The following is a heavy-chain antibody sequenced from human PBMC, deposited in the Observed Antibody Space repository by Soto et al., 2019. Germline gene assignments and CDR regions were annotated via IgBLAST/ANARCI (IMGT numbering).Heavy chain of an antibody. CDR3: ARDIIPNYYYYGMDV. V-gene: IGHV1-3*01. CDR2: INAGNGNT. Sequence: ASVKVSCKASGYTFTSYDMHWVRQAPGQRLEWMGWINAGNGNTKYSQKFQGRVTITRDTSASTAYMELSSLRSDDTAVYYCARDIIPNYYYYGMDVGGQGTTVTVSS. J-gene: IGHJ6*02. CDR1: GYTFTSYD.